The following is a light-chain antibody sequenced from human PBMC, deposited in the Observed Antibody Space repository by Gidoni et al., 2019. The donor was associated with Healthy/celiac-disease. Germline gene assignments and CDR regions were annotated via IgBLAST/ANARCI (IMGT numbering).Light chain of an antibody. CDR3: QQYYSYPLT. V-gene: IGKV1-16*02. CDR2: AAS. J-gene: IGKJ4*01. CDR1: HGISNY. Sequence: DIQMTQSPSSLSASVGDRVTITCRASHGISNYLAWFQQKPGQAPKSLIYAASSLQSAVPSKFSGSGSGTDFTLTISSLQPEDFVTYYCQQYYSYPLTFGGGTKVEIK.